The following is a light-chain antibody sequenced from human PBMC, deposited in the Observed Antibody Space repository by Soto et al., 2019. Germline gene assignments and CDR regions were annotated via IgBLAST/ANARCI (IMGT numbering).Light chain of an antibody. CDR1: RRHFGGYTY. CDR3: TLYTSRSTPYA. J-gene: IGLJ1*01. CDR2: DVS. V-gene: IGLV2-14*01. Sequence: QSVLTQPAPLSGSTRQSITISYAGTRRHFGGYTYVSWYQQHTGIALRLMIDDVSHRRAGVSNRFSGSRSGNTASLSISGLQAEDEVDYYCTLYTSRSTPYAFGGGSKVTV.